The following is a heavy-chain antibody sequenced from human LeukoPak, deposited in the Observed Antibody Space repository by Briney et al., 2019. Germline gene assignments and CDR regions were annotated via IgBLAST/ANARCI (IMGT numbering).Heavy chain of an antibody. CDR2: ISYDGSNK. D-gene: IGHD4-17*01. CDR3: ARDRDYGDYVLGY. V-gene: IGHV3-30-3*01. CDR1: GFTFSSYA. J-gene: IGHJ4*02. Sequence: GRSLRLSCAASGFTFSSYAMHWVRQAPGKGLEWVAVISYDGSNKYYADSVKGRFTISRDNSKNTLYLQMNSLRAEDTAVYYCARDRDYGDYVLGYWGQGTLVTVSS.